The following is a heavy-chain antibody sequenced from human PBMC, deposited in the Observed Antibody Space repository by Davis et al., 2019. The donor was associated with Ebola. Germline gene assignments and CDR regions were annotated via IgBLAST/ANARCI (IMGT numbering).Heavy chain of an antibody. D-gene: IGHD3-3*01. CDR3: AKSGLSFGVVKYHYGMDV. V-gene: IGHV3-21*04. Sequence: GESLKISCAVSTFTFSSYSMNWVRQAPGKGLEWVSSISGSGFYIYYADSVKGRFTISRDNSKKTLYLQMNSLRAEDTAVYYCAKSGLSFGVVKYHYGMDVWGKGTTVTVSS. CDR2: ISGSGFYI. J-gene: IGHJ6*04. CDR1: TFTFSSYS.